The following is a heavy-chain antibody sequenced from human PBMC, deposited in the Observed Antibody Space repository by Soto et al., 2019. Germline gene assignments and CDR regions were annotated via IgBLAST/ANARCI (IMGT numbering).Heavy chain of an antibody. CDR3: ARRAGDYYYYGMDV. CDR2: IIPILGIA. CDR1: GGTFSSYT. Sequence: QVQLVQSGAEVKKPESSVKVSCKASGGTFSSYTISWVRQAPGQGLEWMGRIIPILGIANYAQKFQGRVTLAADKHTSTAYMEQSSLRSEDTAVYYCARRAGDYYYYGMDVWGQGTTVTVSS. V-gene: IGHV1-69*02. J-gene: IGHJ6*02.